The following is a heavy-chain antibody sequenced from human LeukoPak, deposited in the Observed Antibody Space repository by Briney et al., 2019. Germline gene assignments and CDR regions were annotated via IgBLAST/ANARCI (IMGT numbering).Heavy chain of an antibody. CDR1: GGTFSSYA. CDR2: IIPIFGTA. CDR3: ATLGYCSSTSCYIFDY. J-gene: IGHJ4*02. Sequence: ASVKVSCKASGGTFSSYAISWVRQAPGQGLEWMGGIIPIFGTANYAQKFQGRVTMTEDTSTDTAYMELSSLRSEDTAVYYCATLGYCSSTSCYIFDYWGQGTLVTVSS. D-gene: IGHD2-2*02. V-gene: IGHV1-69*06.